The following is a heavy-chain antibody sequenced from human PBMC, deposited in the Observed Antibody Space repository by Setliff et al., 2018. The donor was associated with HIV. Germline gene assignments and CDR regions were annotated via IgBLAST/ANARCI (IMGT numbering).Heavy chain of an antibody. Sequence: GVLRLSCGASGFTFSGSPMHWVRQASGKGLEWVGRIKTEAEGYATAYAASVKGRFTISRDDSKNTAYLQMSSLKTEDTAVYYCARFSEWSEDYWGQGTLVTAPQ. V-gene: IGHV3-73*01. D-gene: IGHD3-3*01. CDR1: GFTFSGSP. J-gene: IGHJ4*02. CDR3: ARFSEWSEDY. CDR2: IKTEAEGYAT.